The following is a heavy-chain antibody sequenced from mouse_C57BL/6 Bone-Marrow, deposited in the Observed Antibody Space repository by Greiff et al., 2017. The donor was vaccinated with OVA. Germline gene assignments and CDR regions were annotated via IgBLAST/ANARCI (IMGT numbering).Heavy chain of an antibody. CDR2: IRNKANNHAT. V-gene: IGHV6-6*01. CDR1: GFTFSDAW. CDR3: TQLGLQDYFDY. J-gene: IGHJ2*01. Sequence: DVMLVESGGGLVQPGGSMKLSCAASGFTFSDAWMDWVRQSPEKGLEWVAEIRNKANNHATYYAESVKGRFTISRDDSKRSVYLQMNSLRAEDTGIYYCTQLGLQDYFDYWGQGTTLTVSS. D-gene: IGHD4-1*01.